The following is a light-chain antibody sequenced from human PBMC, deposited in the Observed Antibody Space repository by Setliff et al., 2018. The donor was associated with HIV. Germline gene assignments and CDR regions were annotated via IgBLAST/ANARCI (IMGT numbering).Light chain of an antibody. Sequence: QSALTQPASVSGSPGQSITISCTGTSSDVGNYNLVSWYQQHPGKAPKLMIYEVSKRPSGFSNRFTGSKSGNTASLTISDLQAEDEADYFCSSYRGGSTLFVLGPGTKVTVL. J-gene: IGLJ1*01. CDR2: EVS. V-gene: IGLV2-14*02. CDR3: SSYRGGSTLFV. CDR1: SSDVGNYNL.